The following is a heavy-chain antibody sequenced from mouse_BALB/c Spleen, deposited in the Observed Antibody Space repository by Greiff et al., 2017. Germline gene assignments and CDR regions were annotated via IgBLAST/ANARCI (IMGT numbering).Heavy chain of an antibody. D-gene: IGHD2-3*01. CDR2: ISSGGSYT. Sequence: EVQLVESGGGLVKPGGSLKLSCAASGFTFSSYAMSWVRQTPEKRLEWVATISSGGSYTYYPDSVKGRVTISRDNAKNTLYLQMSSLRSEDTAMYYCARRRMDYYAMDYWGQGTSVTVSS. J-gene: IGHJ4*01. CDR1: GFTFSSYA. V-gene: IGHV5-9-3*01. CDR3: ARRRMDYYAMDY.